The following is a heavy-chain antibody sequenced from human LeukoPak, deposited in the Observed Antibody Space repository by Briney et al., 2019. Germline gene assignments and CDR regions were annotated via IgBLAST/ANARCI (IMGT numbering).Heavy chain of an antibody. V-gene: IGHV4-59*08. CDR1: GGSISSFY. CDR2: IYYSGST. D-gene: IGHD4-17*01. CDR3: ARHGVYGDRADY. Sequence: SETLSLTCTVSGGSISSFYWSWIRQPPGKGLEWIGYIYYSGSTSYNPSLKSRVTISVDTSKNQFSLNLASVTAADTAVYYCARHGVYGDRADYWGQGTLVTVSS. J-gene: IGHJ4*02.